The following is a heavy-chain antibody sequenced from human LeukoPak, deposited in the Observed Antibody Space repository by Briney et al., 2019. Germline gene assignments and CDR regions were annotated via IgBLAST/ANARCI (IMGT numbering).Heavy chain of an antibody. CDR3: ARGALDYYLDY. J-gene: IGHJ4*02. CDR2: MFYSDTP. Sequence: SETLSLTCTVSRGSISSFYWSWIRQPPGEGLEWIGYMFYSDTPNYNPSLNSRVTISVDTSKNQFSLRLSSVTAADTAVYYCARGALDYYLDYWGQGTLVTVSS. CDR1: RGSISSFY. V-gene: IGHV4-59*08. D-gene: IGHD3-9*01.